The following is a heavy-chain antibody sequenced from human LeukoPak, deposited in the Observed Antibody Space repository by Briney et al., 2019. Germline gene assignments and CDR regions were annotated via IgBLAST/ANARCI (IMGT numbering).Heavy chain of an antibody. Sequence: KPSETLSLTCTVSGGSISSSSYYWGWIRQPPGKGLEWIGSIYYSGSTYYNPSLKSRVTISVDTSKNQFSLKLSSVTAADTAVYYCARHGGLTQSLAFDIWGQGTMVTVSS. D-gene: IGHD3-16*01. J-gene: IGHJ3*02. CDR3: ARHGGLTQSLAFDI. CDR2: IYYSGST. V-gene: IGHV4-39*01. CDR1: GGSISSSSYY.